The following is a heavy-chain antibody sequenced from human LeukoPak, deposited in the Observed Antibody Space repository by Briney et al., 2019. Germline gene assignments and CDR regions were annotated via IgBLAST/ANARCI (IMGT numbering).Heavy chain of an antibody. Sequence: PSDTLSLTCTVSGGSISSYYWSWIRQPPGKGLEWIGYIYYSGSTNYNPSLKSQVTISVDTSKNQFSLKLSSVTAADTAVYYCARRHSSSWPPPGAFDIWGQGTMVTVSS. V-gene: IGHV4-59*08. CDR3: ARRHSSSWPPPGAFDI. D-gene: IGHD6-13*01. J-gene: IGHJ3*02. CDR1: GGSISSYY. CDR2: IYYSGST.